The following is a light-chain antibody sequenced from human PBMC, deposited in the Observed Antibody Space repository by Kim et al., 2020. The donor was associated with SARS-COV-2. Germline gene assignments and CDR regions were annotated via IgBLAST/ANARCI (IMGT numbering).Light chain of an antibody. J-gene: IGKJ2*01. CDR1: HDISTW. CDR3: QQYNSYPYT. V-gene: IGKV1-5*01. Sequence: ASVLDRVTITCLASHDISTWLAWYQQKPGKAPKFLIYDASSLESGVPSRFSGGGSGTEFTLTISSLQPDDFATYYCQQYNSYPYTFGQGTKLEI. CDR2: DAS.